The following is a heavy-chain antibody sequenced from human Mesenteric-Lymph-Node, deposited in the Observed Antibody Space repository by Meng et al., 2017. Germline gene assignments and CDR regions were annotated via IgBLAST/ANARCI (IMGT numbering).Heavy chain of an antibody. D-gene: IGHD5-18*01. CDR3: ARVGWRQWSFDL. CDR2: IYYSGST. J-gene: IGHJ2*01. CDR1: GVSISSGDYY. Sequence: VPLQEAGAGLVKPSQTLSLTCTVSGVSISSGDYYWSWIRQPPGKGLELIGHIYYSGSTSYNPTLKSRVTISVDTSNNQFSLKLSSVTAADTAVYYCARVGWRQWSFDLWGRGTLVTVSS. V-gene: IGHV4-30-4*01.